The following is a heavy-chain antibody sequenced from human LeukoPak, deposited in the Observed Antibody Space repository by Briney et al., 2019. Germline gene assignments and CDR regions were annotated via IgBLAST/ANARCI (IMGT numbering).Heavy chain of an antibody. CDR2: IYTSGST. J-gene: IGHJ6*02. D-gene: IGHD3-9*01. CDR1: GGSISSYY. CDR3: AREMSGLRYFDWSYYGMDV. V-gene: IGHV4-4*07. Sequence: SETLSLTYTVSGGSISSYYWSWIRQPAGKGLEWIGRIYTSGSTNYNPSLKSRVTMSVDTSKNQFSLKLSSVTAADTAVYYCAREMSGLRYFDWSYYGMDVWGQGTTVTVSS.